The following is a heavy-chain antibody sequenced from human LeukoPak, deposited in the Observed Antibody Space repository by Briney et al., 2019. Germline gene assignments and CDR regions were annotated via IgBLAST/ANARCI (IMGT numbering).Heavy chain of an antibody. CDR1: GFTFSSYD. CDR3: AKEVTMIVVPPSWFDP. CDR2: ISYDGNDK. Sequence: HPGGSLRLSCAASGFTFSSYDMHWVRQAPGKGLEWVAVISYDGNDKHYADSVKGRFTISRDNSKNTLYLQMNSLRAEDTAVYYCAKEVTMIVVPPSWFDPWGQGTLVTVSS. J-gene: IGHJ5*02. V-gene: IGHV3-30*18. D-gene: IGHD3-22*01.